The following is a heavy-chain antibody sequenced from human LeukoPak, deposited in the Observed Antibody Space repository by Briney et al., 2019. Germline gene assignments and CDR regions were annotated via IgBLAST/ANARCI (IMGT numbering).Heavy chain of an antibody. CDR3: ARVFFTRIRGPVGGWFDP. Sequence: SETLSLTCSVSGGSISSGGYYWSWIRQHPGRGLEWIGYIYYSGDTFYNPSLKSRISISVDPSKNQFSLKLTSVTAADTAVYYCARVFFTRIRGPVGGWFDPWGQGTLVTVSS. J-gene: IGHJ5*02. CDR1: GGSISSGGYY. D-gene: IGHD3-10*01. CDR2: IYYSGDT. V-gene: IGHV4-31*03.